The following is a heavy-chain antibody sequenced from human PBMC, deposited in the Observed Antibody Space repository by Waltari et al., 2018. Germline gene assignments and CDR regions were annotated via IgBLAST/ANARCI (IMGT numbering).Heavy chain of an antibody. CDR2: IKQDGSEK. V-gene: IGHV3-7*01. CDR3: ARSPIVVVPAAIRNYYYYMDV. CDR1: GFTFSSYW. Sequence: EVQLVESGGGLVQPGGSLRLSCAASGFTFSSYWMSWVRQDHGKGRAGVANIKQDGSEKYYVDSVKGRFTISRDNAKNSLYLQMNSLRAEDTAVYYCARSPIVVVPAAIRNYYYYMDVWGKGTTVTVSS. D-gene: IGHD2-2*02. J-gene: IGHJ6*03.